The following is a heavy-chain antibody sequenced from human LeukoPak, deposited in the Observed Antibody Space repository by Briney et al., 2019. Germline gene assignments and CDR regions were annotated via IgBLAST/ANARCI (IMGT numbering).Heavy chain of an antibody. CDR2: ISYDGSNK. CDR3: ARGRTRYYYYGMDV. CDR1: GFTFSSYA. Sequence: GGSLRLSCAASGFTFSSYAMHWVRQAPGKGLEWVAVISYDGSNKYYADSVKGRFTISRDNSKNTLYLQMNSRRAEDTAVYYCARGRTRYYYYGMDVWGQGTTVTVSS. V-gene: IGHV3-30-3*01. J-gene: IGHJ6*02.